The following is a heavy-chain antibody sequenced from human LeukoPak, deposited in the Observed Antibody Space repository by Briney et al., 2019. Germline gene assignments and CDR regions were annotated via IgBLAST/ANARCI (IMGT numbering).Heavy chain of an antibody. D-gene: IGHD4-17*01. CDR3: VATALRRRKDYYGMDV. CDR2: IYYSGST. J-gene: IGHJ6*04. V-gene: IGHV4-59*01. CDR1: VGSISSYY. Sequence: SETLSLTCTVSVGSISSYYWSWIRQPPGKGLEGIGYIYYSGSTNYNPSLKSRVTISVDTSKNQFSLKLSSVTAADTAVYYCVATALRRRKDYYGMDVWGKGTTVTVSS.